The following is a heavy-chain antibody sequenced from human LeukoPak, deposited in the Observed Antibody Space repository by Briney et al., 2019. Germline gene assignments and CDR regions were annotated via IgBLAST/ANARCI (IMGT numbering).Heavy chain of an antibody. V-gene: IGHV3-53*01. D-gene: IGHD1-14*01. CDR2: LYNDGNT. CDR1: GFTVITND. J-gene: IGHJ4*02. CDR3: ARGVEPLAANTLAY. Sequence: PGGSLRLSCAASGFTVITNDMTWVRQAPGKGLEWVSVLYNDGNTEYADSVQGRFTISRDNSKNTLYLEMNSLSPDDTAVYYCARGVEPLAANTLAYWGQGTLVTVSS.